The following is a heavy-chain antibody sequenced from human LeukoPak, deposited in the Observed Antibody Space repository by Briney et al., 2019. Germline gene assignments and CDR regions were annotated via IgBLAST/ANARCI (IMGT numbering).Heavy chain of an antibody. CDR2: INPNSGGT. CDR1: GYTFTGYY. CDR3: AKDRGWLTGFDF. V-gene: IGHV1-2*02. Sequence: ASVKVSCKASGYTFTGYYMHWVRQAPGQGLEWMGWINPNSGGTNYAQKFQGRVTMTRDTSISTAYMELSRLRSDDTALYYCAKDRGWLTGFDFWGQGTLVTVSS. J-gene: IGHJ4*02. D-gene: IGHD5-24*01.